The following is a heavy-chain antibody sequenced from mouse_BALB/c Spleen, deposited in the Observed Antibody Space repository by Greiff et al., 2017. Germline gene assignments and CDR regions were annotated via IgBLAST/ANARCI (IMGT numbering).Heavy chain of an antibody. D-gene: IGHD1-1*01. CDR1: GYSITSGYY. CDR2: ISYDGSN. Sequence: EVQLQESGPGLVKPSQSLSLTCSVTGYSITSGYYWNWIRQFPGNKLEWMGYISYDGSNNYNPSLKNRISITRDTSKNQFFLKLNSVTTEDTATYYCARDGYYYAFAYWGQGTLVTVSA. V-gene: IGHV3-6*02. CDR3: ARDGYYYAFAY. J-gene: IGHJ3*01.